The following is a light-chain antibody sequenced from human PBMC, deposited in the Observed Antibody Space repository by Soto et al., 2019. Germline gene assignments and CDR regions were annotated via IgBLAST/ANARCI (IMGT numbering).Light chain of an antibody. CDR2: AAS. J-gene: IGKJ2*01. Sequence: AIRMTQSPSSFSASTGDRVTITCRASPGISSYLAWYQQKPGKAPKLLIYAASTLQSGVPSRFSGSGSGTDFTLTISCLQSEDFATYYCQQYYSYSYTFGQGTKLEIK. CDR1: PGISSY. V-gene: IGKV1-8*01. CDR3: QQYYSYSYT.